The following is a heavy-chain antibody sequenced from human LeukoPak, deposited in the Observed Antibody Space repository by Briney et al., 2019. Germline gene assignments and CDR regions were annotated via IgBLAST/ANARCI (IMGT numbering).Heavy chain of an antibody. J-gene: IGHJ3*02. Sequence: GASVKVSCKASAYSFTDYYLHWVRQAPGQGLEWMGWINPNSGGTNYAQKFQGRVIMTRDTTISTAYMELSRLRSDDTAVYYCARSHIVLLLYATNDAFDIWGQGTMVTVSS. D-gene: IGHD2-8*01. CDR2: INPNSGGT. CDR3: ARSHIVLLLYATNDAFDI. CDR1: AYSFTDYY. V-gene: IGHV1-2*02.